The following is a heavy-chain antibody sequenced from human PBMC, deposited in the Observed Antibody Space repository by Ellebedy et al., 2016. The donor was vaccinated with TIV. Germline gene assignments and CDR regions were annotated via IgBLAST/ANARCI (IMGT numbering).Heavy chain of an antibody. Sequence: GESLKISXAASGFTFSSYAMHWVRQAPGKGLEYVSAISSNGGSTYYANSVKGRFTISRDNSKNTLYLQMGSLRAEDMAVYYCARGELWIAGTAFDIWGQGTMVTVSS. V-gene: IGHV3-64*01. CDR3: ARGELWIAGTAFDI. CDR1: GFTFSSYA. D-gene: IGHD5-12*01. J-gene: IGHJ3*02. CDR2: ISSNGGST.